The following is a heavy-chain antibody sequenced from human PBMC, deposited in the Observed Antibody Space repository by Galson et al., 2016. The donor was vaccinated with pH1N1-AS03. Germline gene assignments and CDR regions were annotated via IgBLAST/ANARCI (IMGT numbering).Heavy chain of an antibody. Sequence: SVKVSCKASGYTLTRYYMHWVRQAPGQGLEWMGIIDPSGGPTNYAPKVQGKITITTDTSTSTVYMELVSLRSEDTAVYYFASRYYFDHWGQGTLFTVSS. CDR3: ASRYYFDH. CDR1: GYTLTRYY. D-gene: IGHD3-16*02. J-gene: IGHJ4*02. CDR2: IDPSGGPT. V-gene: IGHV1-46*01.